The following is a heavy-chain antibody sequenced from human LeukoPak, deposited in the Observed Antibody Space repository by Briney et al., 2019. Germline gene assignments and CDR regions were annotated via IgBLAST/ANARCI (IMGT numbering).Heavy chain of an antibody. D-gene: IGHD6-6*01. Sequence: GGCLRLSCAASGFIFSQYSINWVRQAPGKGLEWVSHIRSTGDTFYADSVKGRFTISRDNSKNTLYLQMNSLRAEDTAVYYCARVDPDIAAPTYWGQGTLVTVSS. V-gene: IGHV3-48*01. CDR1: GFIFSQYS. CDR3: ARVDPDIAAPTY. CDR2: IRSTGDT. J-gene: IGHJ4*02.